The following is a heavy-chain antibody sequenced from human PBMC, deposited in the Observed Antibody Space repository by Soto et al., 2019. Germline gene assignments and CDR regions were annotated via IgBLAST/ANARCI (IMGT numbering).Heavy chain of an antibody. V-gene: IGHV3-7*03. CDR3: ARYPDHLVGANPSLDY. Sequence: EVQLVESGGGLVQPGGSLRLSCAASGFTFSSYWMSWVRQAPGKGLEWVANIKQDGSEKYYVDSVKGRFTISRDNAKNSLYLQMNSLRAEDTAVYYCARYPDHLVGANPSLDYWGQGTLVTVSS. CDR1: GFTFSSYW. D-gene: IGHD1-26*01. J-gene: IGHJ4*02. CDR2: IKQDGSEK.